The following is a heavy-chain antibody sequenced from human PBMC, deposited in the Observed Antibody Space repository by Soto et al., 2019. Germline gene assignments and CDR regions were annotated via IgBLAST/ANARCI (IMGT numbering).Heavy chain of an antibody. J-gene: IGHJ6*03. CDR3: ARGTATGTDYYYSYMDV. CDR2: INPNSGGT. V-gene: IGHV1-2*04. D-gene: IGHD1-1*01. Sequence: ASVKVSCKASGYTFTGYYMHWVRQAPGQGLEWMGWINPNSGGTNYAQKFQGWVTMTRDTSISTAYMELSRLRSDDTAVYYCARGTATGTDYYYSYMDVWGKGTTVTVSS. CDR1: GYTFTGYY.